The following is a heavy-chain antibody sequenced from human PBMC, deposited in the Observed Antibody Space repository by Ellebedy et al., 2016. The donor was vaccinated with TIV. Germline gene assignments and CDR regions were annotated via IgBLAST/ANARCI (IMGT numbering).Heavy chain of an antibody. V-gene: IGHV3-7*01. CDR2: LNQDGSEA. CDR3: VRDPAADLGFGAVAGDYFDS. D-gene: IGHD3-3*01. CDR1: GFTFNTYW. J-gene: IGHJ4*02. Sequence: GGSLRLSXAASGFTFNTYWMAWVRQAPGKGLEWVASLNQDGSEAFYVDSAMARFTISRDNAKNSLFLQMNSLRVDDTAVYYCVRDPAADLGFGAVAGDYFDSWGQGTLVTVSS.